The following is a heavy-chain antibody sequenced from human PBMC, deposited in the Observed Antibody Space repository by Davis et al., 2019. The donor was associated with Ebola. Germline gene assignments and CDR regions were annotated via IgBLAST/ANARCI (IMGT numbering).Heavy chain of an antibody. Sequence: GGSLRLSCAASGFTFSSYGMHWVRQAPGKGLEWVAVIWYDGSNKYYADSVKGRFTISRDNSKNTLYLQMNSRRAEDTAVYYCARDRGATPYDYWGQGTLVTVSS. J-gene: IGHJ4*02. CDR3: ARDRGATPYDY. V-gene: IGHV3-33*01. CDR1: GFTFSSYG. CDR2: IWYDGSNK. D-gene: IGHD1-26*01.